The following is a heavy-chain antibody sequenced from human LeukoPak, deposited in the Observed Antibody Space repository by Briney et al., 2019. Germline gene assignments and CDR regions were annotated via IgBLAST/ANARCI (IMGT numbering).Heavy chain of an antibody. CDR2: IIPIIDMA. Sequence: SVKASCKASGGTFSSYAITWVRQAPGQGLEWMGRIIPIIDMANYAQKFQGRVTITADTSTSTAFMELSSLRSDDAAVYYCVCYNSSGYSDYYFDYWGQGTLVTVSS. J-gene: IGHJ4*02. V-gene: IGHV1-69*04. D-gene: IGHD3-22*01. CDR1: GGTFSSYA. CDR3: VCYNSSGYSDYYFDY.